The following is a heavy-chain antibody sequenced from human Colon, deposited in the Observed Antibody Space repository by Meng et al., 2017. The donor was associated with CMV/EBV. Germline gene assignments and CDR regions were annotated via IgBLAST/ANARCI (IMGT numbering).Heavy chain of an antibody. J-gene: IGHJ4*02. D-gene: IGHD6-6*01. Sequence: CAASGFTFSGYWMNWVRQAPGKGLVWVSRINSDGSSTSYADSVKGRFTISRDNAKNTLYLQMNSLRAEDTAVYYCARVSSSSRRFDYWGQGTLVTVSS. CDR2: INSDGSST. V-gene: IGHV3-74*01. CDR3: ARVSSSSRRFDY. CDR1: GFTFSGYW.